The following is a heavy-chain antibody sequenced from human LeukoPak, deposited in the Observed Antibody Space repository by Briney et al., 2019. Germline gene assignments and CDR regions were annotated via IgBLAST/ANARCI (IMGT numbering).Heavy chain of an antibody. D-gene: IGHD4-23*01. J-gene: IGHJ3*02. CDR1: GFTFSSYA. Sequence: GGSLRLSCAASGFTFSSYAMSWVRQAPGKGLEWVSAISGSGGSTYYADSVKGRFTISRDNSKNTLYLQMNSLGAEDTAVYYCAKDPTVDDAFDIWGQGTMVTVSS. V-gene: IGHV3-23*01. CDR3: AKDPTVDDAFDI. CDR2: ISGSGGST.